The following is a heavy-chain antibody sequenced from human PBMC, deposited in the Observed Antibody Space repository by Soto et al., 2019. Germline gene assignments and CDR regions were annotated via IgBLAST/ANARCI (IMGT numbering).Heavy chain of an antibody. CDR2: MNPNSGNT. D-gene: IGHD2-21*01. CDR1: GYTFTSYD. J-gene: IGHJ3*02. CDR3: AAFVCGDAWEAYEI. Sequence: QVQLVQSGAEVKKPGASVKVSCKASGYTFTSYDINWVRQATGQGLEWMGWMNPNSGNTGSAQKFQATVSMTRSSFIHTSYMELRRLRSDDTAVYYCAAFVCGDAWEAYEIWYQGTMVTVS. V-gene: IGHV1-8*01.